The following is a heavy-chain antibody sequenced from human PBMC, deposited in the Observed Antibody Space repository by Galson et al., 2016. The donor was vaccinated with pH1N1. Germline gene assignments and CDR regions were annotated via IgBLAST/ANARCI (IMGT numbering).Heavy chain of an antibody. D-gene: IGHD3-3*01. V-gene: IGHV3-30*02. Sequence: SLRLSCAVSGFSFSDSGIHWVRQAPGKGLGWVSYIRSDGINEYYTDSVKGRFTISSDNSKNTLYLQMNSLRPEDTAVYYCAKDFQWSFEYWGPGALVTVSS. CDR3: AKDFQWSFEY. CDR2: IRSDGINE. J-gene: IGHJ4*02. CDR1: GFSFSDSG.